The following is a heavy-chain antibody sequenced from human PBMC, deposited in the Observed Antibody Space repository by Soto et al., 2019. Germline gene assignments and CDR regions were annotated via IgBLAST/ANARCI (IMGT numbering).Heavy chain of an antibody. J-gene: IGHJ6*03. Sequence: GASVKVSCKASGYTFTSYGISWVRQAPGQGLEWMGWISAYNGNTNYAQKLQGGVTMTTDTSTSTAYMELRSLRSDDTAVYYCASPADWNYGVDYYYMDVWGKGTTVTVSS. V-gene: IGHV1-18*01. CDR1: GYTFTSYG. D-gene: IGHD1-7*01. CDR2: ISAYNGNT. CDR3: ASPADWNYGVDYYYMDV.